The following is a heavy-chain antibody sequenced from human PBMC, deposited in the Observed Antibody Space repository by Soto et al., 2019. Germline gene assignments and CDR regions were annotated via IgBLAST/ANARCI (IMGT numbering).Heavy chain of an antibody. CDR1: GYTFTGYY. CDR3: ARGVGHCISTSCYLWFDP. V-gene: IGHV1-2*04. D-gene: IGHD2-2*01. CDR2: INPNSGGT. J-gene: IGHJ5*02. Sequence: ASVKVSCKASGYTFTGYYMHWVRQAPGQGLEWMGWINPNSGGTNYAQKFQGWVTMTRDTSISTAYMELSRLRSDDTAVYYCARGVGHCISTSCYLWFDPWGQGTLVNVSS.